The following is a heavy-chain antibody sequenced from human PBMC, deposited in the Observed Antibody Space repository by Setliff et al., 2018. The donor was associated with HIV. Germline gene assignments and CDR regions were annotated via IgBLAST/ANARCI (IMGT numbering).Heavy chain of an antibody. J-gene: IGHJ4*02. Sequence: SVKVSCKASGGTFNSYTFNWMRQAPGQRLEWMGRIIPLLETPNYAQKFQGRVTITADKSTDTVYMELHSLTSEDTAVYYGARWAGSCSIGDCYNPFEYWGQGTLVTVSS. CDR2: IIPLLETP. CDR1: GGTFNSYT. D-gene: IGHD2-21*02. V-gene: IGHV1-69*06. CDR3: ARWAGSCSIGDCYNPFEY.